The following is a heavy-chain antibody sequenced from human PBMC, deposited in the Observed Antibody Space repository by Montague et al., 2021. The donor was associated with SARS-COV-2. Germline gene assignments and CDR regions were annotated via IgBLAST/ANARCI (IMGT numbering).Heavy chain of an antibody. Sequence: PALVKPTQTLTLTCAFSGFSLSTSGMCVSWIRQPPGKALEWLAHIDWDDDKYYSTSLKTRLTISKDTSKIQVVLTMTNMGPVDTATYYCARTHYDILAGYYIAFDYWGQGTLATVSS. CDR1: GFSLSTSGMC. J-gene: IGHJ4*02. CDR3: ARTHYDILAGYYIAFDY. V-gene: IGHV2-70*01. CDR2: IDWDDDK. D-gene: IGHD3-9*01.